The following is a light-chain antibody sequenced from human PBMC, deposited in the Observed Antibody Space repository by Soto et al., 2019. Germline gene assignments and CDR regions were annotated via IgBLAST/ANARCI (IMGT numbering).Light chain of an antibody. Sequence: QSVLTQPPSVSAAPGQTVTISCSGSSFNIGNNYVSWYQQLPGTAPKLLIYDNNKRPSGIPDRFSGSKSGTSATLGITGLQTGDEADYYCGTWDSSLSVGVFGGGTKVTVL. V-gene: IGLV1-51*01. CDR3: GTWDSSLSVGV. CDR1: SFNIGNNY. J-gene: IGLJ2*01. CDR2: DNN.